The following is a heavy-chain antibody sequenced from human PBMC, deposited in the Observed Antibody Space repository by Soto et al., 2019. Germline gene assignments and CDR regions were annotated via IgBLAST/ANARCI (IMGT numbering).Heavy chain of an antibody. J-gene: IGHJ3*01. CDR1: GMTVSGKKY. V-gene: IGHV3-53*01. D-gene: IGHD1-1*01. CDR3: ATWLQREHAYDV. Sequence: GGSLRLSCAVVGMTVSGKKYVAWVRQAPGKGLEWVSGVYDADGKYYADSVKGRFTTSRDSSKTIVYLEMNDLGPEDTAIYYCATWLQREHAYDVWGQGTTVTVS. CDR2: VYDADGK.